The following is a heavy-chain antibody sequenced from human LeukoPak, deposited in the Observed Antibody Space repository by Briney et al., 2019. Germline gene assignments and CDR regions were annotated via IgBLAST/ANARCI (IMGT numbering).Heavy chain of an antibody. CDR3: AESSGGEYYFDY. V-gene: IGHV1-69*05. CDR2: IIPIFGTA. J-gene: IGHJ4*02. CDR1: GGTFSSYA. Sequence: SVKVSCKASGGTFSSYAISWVRQAPGQGLEWMGRIIPIFGTADYAQKFQGRVTITTDESTSTAYMELSSLRSEDTAVYYCAESSGGEYYFDYWGQGTLVTVSS. D-gene: IGHD1-14*01.